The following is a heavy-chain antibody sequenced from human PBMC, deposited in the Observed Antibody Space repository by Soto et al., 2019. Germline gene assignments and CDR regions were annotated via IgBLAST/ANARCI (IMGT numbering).Heavy chain of an antibody. D-gene: IGHD3-3*01. J-gene: IGHJ4*02. Sequence: GGSLRLSCAASGFTFSSYAMSWVRQAPGKVLEWVSGISSSGGSTNYADSVKGRFTISRGNSKNTLYLQMNSLRAEDTAVYYCAKDSYYDFWSGVFDHWGRGTLVTVSS. CDR3: AKDSYYDFWSGVFDH. CDR2: ISSSGGST. CDR1: GFTFSSYA. V-gene: IGHV3-23*01.